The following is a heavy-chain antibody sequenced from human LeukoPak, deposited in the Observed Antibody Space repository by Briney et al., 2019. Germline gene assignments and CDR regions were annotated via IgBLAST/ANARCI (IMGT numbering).Heavy chain of an antibody. CDR1: GFTFSSYG. J-gene: IGHJ3*02. V-gene: IGHV3-30*18. CDR3: AKLCVATEAFDI. CDR2: ISYDGSNK. D-gene: IGHD5-12*01. Sequence: PGGSLRLSCAASGFTFSSYGMHWVRQAPGKGLEWVAVISYDGSNKYYADSVKGRFTISRDNSKNTLYLQMNSLRAEDTAVYYCAKLCVATEAFDIWGQGTMVTVSS.